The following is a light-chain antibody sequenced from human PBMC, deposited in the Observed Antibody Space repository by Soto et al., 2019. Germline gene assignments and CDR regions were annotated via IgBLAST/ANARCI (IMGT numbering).Light chain of an antibody. Sequence: DIQMTQSPSSLSASVGDRVTITCRASQSISSYLNWYQQKPGKAPNLLIYSASKLHSGVPSRFSGSVSGTDFTLIIISLQPEDFATYYCQQSSSNPLTFGGGTRV. CDR3: QQSSSNPLT. J-gene: IGKJ4*01. CDR2: SAS. CDR1: QSISSY. V-gene: IGKV1-39*01.